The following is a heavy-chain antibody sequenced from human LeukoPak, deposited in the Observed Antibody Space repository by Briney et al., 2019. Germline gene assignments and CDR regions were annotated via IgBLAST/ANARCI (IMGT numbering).Heavy chain of an antibody. Sequence: SETLSLTCAVYGGSFSGYYWSWIRQPPGKGLEWIGEINHSGSTSYNPSLKSRVTISVDTSKNQFSLKLSSVTAADTAVYYCARVPLDFWSGYYGYFDYWGQGTLVTVSS. V-gene: IGHV4-34*01. CDR3: ARVPLDFWSGYYGYFDY. CDR2: INHSGST. J-gene: IGHJ4*02. CDR1: GGSFSGYY. D-gene: IGHD3-3*01.